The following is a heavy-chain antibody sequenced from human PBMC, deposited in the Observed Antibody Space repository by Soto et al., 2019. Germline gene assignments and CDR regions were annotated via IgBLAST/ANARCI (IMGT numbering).Heavy chain of an antibody. CDR1: GGSFSGYY. CDR3: APRYCSGTSCGLGFDP. J-gene: IGHJ5*02. D-gene: IGHD2-2*01. V-gene: IGHV4-34*01. Sequence: QVQLQQWGAGLLKPSETLSLTCAVYGGSFSGYYWSWIRQPPGKGLEWIGEINHSGSTNYNPSLKSRVTLSVDTSKNQFSLKLSSVTAADTAVYYCAPRYCSGTSCGLGFDPWGQGTLVTVSS. CDR2: INHSGST.